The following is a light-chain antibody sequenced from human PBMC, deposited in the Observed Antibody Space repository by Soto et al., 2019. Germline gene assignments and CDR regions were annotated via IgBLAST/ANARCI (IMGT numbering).Light chain of an antibody. J-gene: IGKJ5*01. V-gene: IGKV2-28*01. CDR1: QSLLHSNGYNY. CDR3: MQALQTPT. Sequence: DIVMTQSPLSLPVTPGEPASISCRSSQSLLHSNGYNYLDWYLQKPGQSPQLLIYLGSNRASGVPERFSGSGSVTDFTLKISRVEAEDVGVYYCMQALQTPTFGQGTRVEIK. CDR2: LGS.